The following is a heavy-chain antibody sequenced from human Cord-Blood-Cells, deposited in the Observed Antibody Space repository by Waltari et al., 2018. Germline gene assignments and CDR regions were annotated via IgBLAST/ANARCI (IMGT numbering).Heavy chain of an antibody. CDR3: ARGSGSLHAFDI. CDR1: GFTFSSYA. D-gene: IGHD3-10*01. J-gene: IGHJ3*02. V-gene: IGHV3-64*01. Sequence: EVQLVESGGGLVQPGGSLRLSCAASGFTFSSYAMHWVRQAPGKGLEYVSAISSNGGSTCYANSVKGRFTISRDNSKNTLYLQMGSLRAEDMAVYYCARGSGSLHAFDIWGQGTMVTVSS. CDR2: ISSNGGST.